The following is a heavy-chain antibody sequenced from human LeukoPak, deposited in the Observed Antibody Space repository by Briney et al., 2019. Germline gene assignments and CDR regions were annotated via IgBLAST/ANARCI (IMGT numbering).Heavy chain of an antibody. Sequence: SETLSLTCTVSGGSISSSSYYWGWIRQPPGKGLEWIGSIYYSGSTYYNSSLKSRVTISVDTSKSQFSLKLSSVTAADTAVYYCARLSIPARPPRRVWFDPWGQGTLVTVSS. J-gene: IGHJ5*02. CDR3: ARLSIPARPPRRVWFDP. D-gene: IGHD6-6*01. V-gene: IGHV4-39*01. CDR2: IYYSGST. CDR1: GGSISSSSYY.